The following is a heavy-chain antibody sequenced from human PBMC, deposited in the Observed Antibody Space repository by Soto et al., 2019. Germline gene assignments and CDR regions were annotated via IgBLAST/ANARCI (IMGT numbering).Heavy chain of an antibody. CDR2: IIPILGIT. Sequence: QVQLVQSGAEVKKPGSSVKVSCTASGGTFSSYAITWARQAPGQGLEWVGRIIPILGITNFAQKFQGRVTITADKSTSTAYMELSSLRSEDTAVYYCARSFSAYAYTVMDVWSQGTTVTVSS. D-gene: IGHD3-16*01. CDR3: ARSFSAYAYTVMDV. J-gene: IGHJ6*02. V-gene: IGHV1-69*02. CDR1: GGTFSSYA.